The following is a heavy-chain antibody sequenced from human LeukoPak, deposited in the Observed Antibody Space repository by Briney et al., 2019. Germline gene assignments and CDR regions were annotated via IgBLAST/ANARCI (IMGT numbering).Heavy chain of an antibody. D-gene: IGHD3-10*01. Sequence: GASVKVSCKASGYTFTSYGISWVRQAPGQGLEWLGGIIPIFGTANYAQKFQGSFTITADKSTSTAYLELSSLRSEDTAVYFCARAVNGLTMVRGVRDHYYYMDVWGKGTTVTVSS. CDR3: ARAVNGLTMVRGVRDHYYYMDV. V-gene: IGHV1-69*06. J-gene: IGHJ6*03. CDR1: GYTFTSYG. CDR2: IIPIFGTA.